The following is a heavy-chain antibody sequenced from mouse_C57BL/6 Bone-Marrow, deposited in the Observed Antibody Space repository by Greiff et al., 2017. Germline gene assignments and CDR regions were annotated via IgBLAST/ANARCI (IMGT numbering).Heavy chain of an antibody. D-gene: IGHD1-1*01. Sequence: QVQLKESGAELVRPGASVKLSCKASGYTFTDYYINWVKQRPGQGLEWIARMYPGSGNTYYNEKLKGKATLTAEKSSSTAYMQLSSLTSEDSAVYFCARDYYGSSFWYFDVWGTGTTVTVSS. CDR3: ARDYYGSSFWYFDV. J-gene: IGHJ1*03. CDR2: MYPGSGNT. CDR1: GYTFTDYY. V-gene: IGHV1-76*01.